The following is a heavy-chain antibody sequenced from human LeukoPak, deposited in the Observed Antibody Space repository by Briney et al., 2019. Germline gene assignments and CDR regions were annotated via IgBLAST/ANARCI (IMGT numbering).Heavy chain of an antibody. V-gene: IGHV1-2*02. D-gene: IGHD2-15*01. Sequence: GASVTVSCKASGYTFTGYYMHWVRQAPGQGLEWMGWINLNSGGTNYAQKFHGRVTMTRDTSISTAYMELSRLRSDDTAVYYWARDRWKVVAATPFYMDVWGKGTTVTVSS. CDR3: ARDRWKVVAATPFYMDV. CDR2: INLNSGGT. CDR1: GYTFTGYY. J-gene: IGHJ6*03.